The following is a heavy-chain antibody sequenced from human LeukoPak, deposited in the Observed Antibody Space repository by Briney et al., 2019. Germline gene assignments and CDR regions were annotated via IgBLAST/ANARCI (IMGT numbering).Heavy chain of an antibody. CDR2: IIPILGIA. Sequence: GASVKVSCKASGCTFTSYAISWVRQAPGQGLEWMGRIIPILGIANYAQKFQGRVTITADKSTSTAYMELSSLRSEDTAVYYCARDYRYYDSSGYYMGGVYFDYWGQGTLVTVSS. CDR3: ARDYRYYDSSGYYMGGVYFDY. CDR1: GCTFTSYA. D-gene: IGHD3-22*01. J-gene: IGHJ4*02. V-gene: IGHV1-69*04.